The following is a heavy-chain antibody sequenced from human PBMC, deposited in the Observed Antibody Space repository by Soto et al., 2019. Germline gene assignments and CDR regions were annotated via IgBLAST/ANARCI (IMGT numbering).Heavy chain of an antibody. Sequence: AAVKVSCKACGYTFSKDGINWVRQAPGQGLEWMGWISAYNGNTEYAQNFQGRVTMTTDTSTSTAYMELRSLRSDDTAVYSCARGGPTSADYYYGMDVWGLGTTVTVSS. CDR3: ARGGPTSADYYYGMDV. V-gene: IGHV1-18*01. CDR1: GYTFSKDG. D-gene: IGHD3-10*01. CDR2: ISAYNGNT. J-gene: IGHJ6*02.